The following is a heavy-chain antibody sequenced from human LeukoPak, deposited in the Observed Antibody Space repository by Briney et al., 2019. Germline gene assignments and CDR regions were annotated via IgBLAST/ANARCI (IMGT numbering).Heavy chain of an antibody. Sequence: ASVKVSCKASGYTFTGHYLHWVRQAPGQGREWMGWMNANSDGTRILQQFQGRVTMTRATSISTACMELSRLIFGDTAVYYCATLAVHYGVMGFGYWGQGTLLTVSS. CDR2: MNANSDGT. D-gene: IGHD4-17*01. V-gene: IGHV1-2*02. CDR3: ATLAVHYGVMGFGY. CDR1: GYTFTGHY. J-gene: IGHJ4*02.